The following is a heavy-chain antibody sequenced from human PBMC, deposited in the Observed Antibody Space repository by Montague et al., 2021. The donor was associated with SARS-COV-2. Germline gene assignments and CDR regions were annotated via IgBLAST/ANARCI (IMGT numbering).Heavy chain of an antibody. D-gene: IGHD4-17*01. Sequence: SETLSLTCTVSGGSVSRISSHWGWIRQPPGKGLDYIGSFYYAGGTQYNPSLKSRVTISVDTFNDQFSLKMNSVTAADTAVYFCARLYGSSFDYWGQGTLVTVSS. J-gene: IGHJ4*02. CDR2: FYYAGGT. CDR3: ARLYGSSFDY. V-gene: IGHV4-39*01. CDR1: GGSVSRISSH.